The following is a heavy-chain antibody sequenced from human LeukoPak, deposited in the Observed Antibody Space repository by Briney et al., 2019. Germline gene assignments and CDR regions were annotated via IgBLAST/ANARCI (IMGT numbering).Heavy chain of an antibody. CDR1: GYTFTSYG. J-gene: IGHJ4*02. D-gene: IGHD6-19*01. CDR3: ARAVAGTLWGDY. CDR2: ISAYNGNT. Sequence: ASVKVSCKASGYTFTSYGIGWVRQAPGQGLEWMGWISAYNGNTNYAQKLQGRVTMTTDTSTSTAYMELRSLRSDDTAVYYCARAVAGTLWGDYWGQGTLVTVSS. V-gene: IGHV1-18*01.